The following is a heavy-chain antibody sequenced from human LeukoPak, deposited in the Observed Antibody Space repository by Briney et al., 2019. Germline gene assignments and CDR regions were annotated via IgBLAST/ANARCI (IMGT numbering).Heavy chain of an antibody. CDR2: INPSGGST. V-gene: IGHV1-46*01. D-gene: IGHD3-10*01. CDR1: GYTFTSYY. J-gene: IGHJ4*02. CDR3: ARFIPPWFGERPFDY. Sequence: ASVKVSCKASGYTFTSYYMHWVRQAPGQGLEWMGIINPSGGSTSYAQKFQGRVTMTRDMSTSTVYMELSSLRSEDTAVYYCARFIPPWFGERPFDYWGQGTLVTVSS.